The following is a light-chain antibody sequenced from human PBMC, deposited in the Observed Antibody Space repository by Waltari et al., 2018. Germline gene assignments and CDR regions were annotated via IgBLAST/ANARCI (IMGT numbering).Light chain of an antibody. CDR1: SSDVGGYNS. CDR3: SSYTSSSTLYV. Sequence: QSALTQPASVSGSPGQSITISCTGTSSDVGGYNSVSWYQQHPGKAPKLMIYDVSNRPSGVSNRFSGYKSGNTASLTISGLQAEDEADYYCSSYTSSSTLYVFGTGTKVTVL. V-gene: IGLV2-14*03. CDR2: DVS. J-gene: IGLJ1*01.